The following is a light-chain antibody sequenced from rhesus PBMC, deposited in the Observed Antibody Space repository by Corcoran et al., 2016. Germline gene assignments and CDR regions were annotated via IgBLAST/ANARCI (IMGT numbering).Light chain of an antibody. Sequence: ETVMTQSPATLSVSPGERATLSCRASQSVGRTLAWYPPKPGQDPRLLIFFASTRATGIPDRFSCFGSGTEFTLTISSLEPGDVGVYYCQKYNDWPPTFGQGTKVEIK. CDR3: QKYNDWPPT. J-gene: IGKJ1*01. CDR1: QSVGRT. CDR2: FAS. V-gene: IGKV3-42*02.